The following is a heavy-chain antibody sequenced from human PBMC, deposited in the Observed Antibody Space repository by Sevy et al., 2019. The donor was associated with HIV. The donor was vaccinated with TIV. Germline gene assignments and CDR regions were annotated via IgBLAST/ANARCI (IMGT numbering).Heavy chain of an antibody. Sequence: SETLSLTCTVSGGSISSGGYYWSWIRQHPGKGLEWIGYIYYSGRTYYNPSLKSRVTISVDTSKNQFSLELSSVTAADTAVYYCARDRTRSSSWYFDLWGRGTLVPVSS. CDR1: GGSISSGGYY. CDR2: IYYSGRT. V-gene: IGHV4-31*03. D-gene: IGHD6-13*01. J-gene: IGHJ2*01. CDR3: ARDRTRSSSWYFDL.